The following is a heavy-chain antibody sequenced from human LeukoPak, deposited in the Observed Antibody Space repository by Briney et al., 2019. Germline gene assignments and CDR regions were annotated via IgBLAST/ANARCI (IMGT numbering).Heavy chain of an antibody. Sequence: ASVKVSCKAAGYTFTDDYIHWVRQAPGQGLEWMGWIIPNSGGTKFAQKFQGRVSMTRHKSITTAYMELSRLRSDDTAVYFCARDTQYYYDGSGSQIWGQGPLVTVSS. CDR2: IIPNSGGT. CDR1: GYTFTDDY. J-gene: IGHJ4*02. D-gene: IGHD3-22*01. CDR3: ARDTQYYYDGSGSQI. V-gene: IGHV1-2*02.